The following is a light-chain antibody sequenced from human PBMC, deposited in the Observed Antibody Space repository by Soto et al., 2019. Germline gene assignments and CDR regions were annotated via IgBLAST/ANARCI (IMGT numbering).Light chain of an antibody. CDR1: QDIINH. J-gene: IGKJ5*01. Sequence: DIQMTQSPSSLSPSVGDTVTITCRASQDIINHLAWYQQRPGKVPNLLIYGASTLHSGVPSRFRGSGSGTHFTLTISSLQPEDVATYYCQNYHLALGTFGQGTRLEIK. V-gene: IGKV1-27*01. CDR3: QNYHLALGT. CDR2: GAS.